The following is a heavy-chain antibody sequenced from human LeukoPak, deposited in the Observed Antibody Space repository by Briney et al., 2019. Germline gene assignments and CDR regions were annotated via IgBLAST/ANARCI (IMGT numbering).Heavy chain of an antibody. CDR2: INHSGST. D-gene: IGHD3-3*01. Sequence: SGTLSLTCAVYGGSFSGYYWSWIRQPPGKGLEWIGEINHSGSTNYNPSLKSRVTISVDTSKNQFSLKLSSVTAADTAVYYCARVLVLYYDFWSGYYRYFDYWGQGTLVTVSS. CDR1: GGSFSGYY. V-gene: IGHV4-34*01. CDR3: ARVLVLYYDFWSGYYRYFDY. J-gene: IGHJ4*02.